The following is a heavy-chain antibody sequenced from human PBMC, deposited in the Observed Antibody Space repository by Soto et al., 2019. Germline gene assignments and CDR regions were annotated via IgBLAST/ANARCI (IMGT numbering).Heavy chain of an antibody. CDR1: GFTFSSYS. V-gene: IGHV3-48*02. D-gene: IGHD3-10*01. CDR3: ARAKKLLWFGEFDY. Sequence: GGSLRLSCAASGFTFSSYSMNWVRQAPGKGLEWVSYISSSSSTIYYADSVKGRFIISRDNAKNSLYLQMNSLRDEDTAVYYCARAKKLLWFGEFDYWGQGTLVTVSS. J-gene: IGHJ4*02. CDR2: ISSSSSTI.